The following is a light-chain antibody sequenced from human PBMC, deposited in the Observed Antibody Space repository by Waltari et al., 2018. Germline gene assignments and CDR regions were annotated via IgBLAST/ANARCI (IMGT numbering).Light chain of an antibody. Sequence: QSALTQPASVSGSPGQSITISCTGTSSDVGAYNYVSWYQQHPGKAPKLLIYEVSRRPSGVSNRFSGSKSGKPASLTISGLQAEDEADYYCSSYTTSSTSVFGTGTKVTVL. CDR3: SSYTTSSTSV. V-gene: IGLV2-14*01. J-gene: IGLJ1*01. CDR1: SSDVGAYNY. CDR2: EVS.